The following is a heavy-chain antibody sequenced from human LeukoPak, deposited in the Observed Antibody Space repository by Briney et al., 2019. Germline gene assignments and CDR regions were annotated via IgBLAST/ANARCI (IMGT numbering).Heavy chain of an antibody. CDR1: GGSISNYY. V-gene: IGHV4-59*01. CDR3: ARELVAGQIDY. Sequence: SETLSLTCTISGGSISNYYWSWIRQTPGKGLEWIGYIYYTGGTDYNPSLKSRVTISVDTSKNQFSLKLSSVTAADTAVYYCARELVAGQIDYWGQGTLVTVSS. J-gene: IGHJ4*02. CDR2: IYYTGGT. D-gene: IGHD6-19*01.